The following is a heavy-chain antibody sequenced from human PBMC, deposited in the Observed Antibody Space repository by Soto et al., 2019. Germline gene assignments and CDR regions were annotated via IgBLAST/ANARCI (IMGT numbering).Heavy chain of an antibody. J-gene: IGHJ5*02. CDR3: VRRHVSATGIDWFDP. CDR2: INAANGDT. D-gene: IGHD6-13*01. Sequence: ASVKVSCKASGYTFTSYGIHWVRQAPGQGLEWMGWINAANGDTKYSPKFQGRVTITRDTSASTAYMELSSLRSEDTAVYYCVRRHVSATGIDWFDPWGQGTLVTVSS. V-gene: IGHV1-3*01. CDR1: GYTFTSYG.